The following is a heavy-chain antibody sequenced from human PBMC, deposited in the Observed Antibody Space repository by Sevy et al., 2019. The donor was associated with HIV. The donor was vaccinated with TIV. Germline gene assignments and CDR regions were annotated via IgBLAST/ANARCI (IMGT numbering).Heavy chain of an antibody. D-gene: IGHD4-17*01. J-gene: IGHJ4*02. V-gene: IGHV1-24*01. CDR3: TTHVHLGDFRLWDD. CDR2: FDPQRGKI. Sequence: ASVKVSCQVFEYSLNELSIHWVRQAPGKGLEWMGGFDPQRGKIIYAQKFQGRVTMTEDTSTETAYMELSNLRSEDTAVYYCTTHVHLGDFRLWDDWGQGTRVTVSS. CDR1: EYSLNELS.